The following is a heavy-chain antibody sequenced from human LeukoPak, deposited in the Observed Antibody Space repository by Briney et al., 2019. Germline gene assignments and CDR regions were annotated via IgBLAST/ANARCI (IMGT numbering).Heavy chain of an antibody. Sequence: GESLRLSCAASGFTFRSYWMSWVRQVPGKGLEWVVNINEGGNEKNYVDSVKGRFTASRDNAQNSLYLQMNSLRVEDTAVYYCARHPNSNWDYWGQGTLVTVSS. D-gene: IGHD6-13*01. CDR1: GFTFRSYW. J-gene: IGHJ4*02. CDR2: INEGGNEK. CDR3: ARHPNSNWDY. V-gene: IGHV3-7*03.